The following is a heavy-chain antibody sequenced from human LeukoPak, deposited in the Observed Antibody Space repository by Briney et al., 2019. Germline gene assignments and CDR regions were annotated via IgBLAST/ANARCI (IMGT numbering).Heavy chain of an antibody. CDR2: VSYSGSS. D-gene: IGHD3-10*01. V-gene: IGHV4-59*01. J-gene: IGHJ5*02. CDR1: GDSISNYY. CDR3: ARAGPWQIDP. Sequence: SETLSLTCTVSGDSISNYYWSWIRQPPGKGLEWIGYVSYSGSSNYSPSLKGRVTISVDRSNNLFSLRLRSVTAADTAVYYCARAGPWQIDPWGQGTLVTVSS.